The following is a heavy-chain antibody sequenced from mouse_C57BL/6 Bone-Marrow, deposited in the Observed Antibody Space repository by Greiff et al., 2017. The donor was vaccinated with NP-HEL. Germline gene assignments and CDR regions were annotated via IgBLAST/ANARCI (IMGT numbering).Heavy chain of an antibody. CDR2: ISNLAYSI. CDR1: GFTFSDYG. V-gene: IGHV5-15*01. D-gene: IGHD1-1*01. CDR3: ARTTVVATYWYFDV. J-gene: IGHJ1*03. Sequence: EVKLVESGGGLEQPGGSLKLSCAASGFTFSDYGMAWVRQAPRKGPEWVAFISNLAYSIYYADTVTGRFTISRENAKNTLYLEMSSLRSEDTAMYYCARTTVVATYWYFDVWGTGTTVTVSS.